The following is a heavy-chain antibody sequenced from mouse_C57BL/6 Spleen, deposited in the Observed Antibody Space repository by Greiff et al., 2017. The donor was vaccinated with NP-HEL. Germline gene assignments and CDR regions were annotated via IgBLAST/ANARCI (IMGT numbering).Heavy chain of an antibody. CDR3: ARSTVVASMDY. D-gene: IGHD1-1*01. CDR1: GFTFTDYY. CDR2: IRNKANGYTT. J-gene: IGHJ4*01. V-gene: IGHV7-3*01. Sequence: DVMLVESGGGLVQPGGSLSLSCAASGFTFTDYYMSWVRQPPGKALEWLGFIRNKANGYTTEYSASVKGRFTISRDNSQSILYLQMNALRAEDSATYYCARSTVVASMDYWGQGTSVTVSS.